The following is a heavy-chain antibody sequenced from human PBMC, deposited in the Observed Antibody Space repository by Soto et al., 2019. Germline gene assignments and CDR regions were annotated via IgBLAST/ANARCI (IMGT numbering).Heavy chain of an antibody. Sequence: QVQLVQSGAEVKKPGASVKVSCKASGYTFTNYYIHWVRQAPGQGLEWMGWIDGDSGDTKDAQKFQGWVTMTRDTSINTAYMELSRLTSDDTAVYYCARTPNNGRAGVDGMDVWGQGTTVTVSS. CDR2: IDGDSGDT. D-gene: IGHD2-8*01. CDR1: GYTFTNYY. CDR3: ARTPNNGRAGVDGMDV. V-gene: IGHV1-2*04. J-gene: IGHJ6*02.